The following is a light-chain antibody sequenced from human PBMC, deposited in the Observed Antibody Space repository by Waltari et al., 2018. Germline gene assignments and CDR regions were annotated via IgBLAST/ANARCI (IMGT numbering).Light chain of an antibody. V-gene: IGLV2-14*03. J-gene: IGLJ2*01. CDR2: DVT. CDR3: SSYTGRSISVV. CDR1: SSDVGGYNS. Sequence: QSALTQTASPSGSPGQSITIPCTGTSSDVGGYNSVSWYQQHPGKAPKLMIYDVTSRPSGVSPRFSGSKSDNTASLTISGLQAEDEADYYCSSYTGRSISVVFGGGTKLTVL.